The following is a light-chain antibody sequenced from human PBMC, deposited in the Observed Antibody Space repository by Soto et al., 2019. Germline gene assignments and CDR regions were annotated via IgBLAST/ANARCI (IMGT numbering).Light chain of an antibody. J-gene: IGKJ5*01. Sequence: EIVMTQSPATLSLSPGERATLSCRASESVSNNLAWYQQKAGQAPRLLIYGASTRATGIPARFSGSGSGTEFTLTIRSLQPEDFATYYCQQVNSYPLTFGQGTRLEIK. CDR1: ESVSNN. CDR3: QQVNSYPLT. V-gene: IGKV3-15*01. CDR2: GAS.